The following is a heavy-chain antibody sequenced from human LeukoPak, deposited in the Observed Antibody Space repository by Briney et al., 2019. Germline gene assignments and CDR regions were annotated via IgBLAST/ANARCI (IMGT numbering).Heavy chain of an antibody. CDR2: ISSNGGST. CDR3: ARAATVVITNYFDY. D-gene: IGHD3-22*01. CDR1: GFTFSSYA. Sequence: GGSLRLSCAASGFTFSSYAMHWVRQAPGKGLEYVSAISSNGGSTYYANSVKGRFTISRDNSKNTLYLQMGSLRAEDMAVYYCARAATVVITNYFDYWGQGTLVTVSS. V-gene: IGHV3-64*01. J-gene: IGHJ4*02.